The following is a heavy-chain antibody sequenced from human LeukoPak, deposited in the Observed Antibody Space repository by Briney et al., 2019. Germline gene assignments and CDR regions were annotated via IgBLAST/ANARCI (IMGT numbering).Heavy chain of an antibody. V-gene: IGHV4-61*01. CDR1: GGSVSSGSYY. CDR2: IYYSGST. CDR3: ARDRGGYSGYDYYFDY. Sequence: SETLSLTCTVSGGSVSSGSYYWSWIRQPPGKGLEWIGYIYYSGSTNYNPSLKSRVTISVDTSKNQFPLKLSSVTAADTAVYYCARDRGGYSGYDYYFDYWGQGSLVTVSS. D-gene: IGHD5-12*01. J-gene: IGHJ4*02.